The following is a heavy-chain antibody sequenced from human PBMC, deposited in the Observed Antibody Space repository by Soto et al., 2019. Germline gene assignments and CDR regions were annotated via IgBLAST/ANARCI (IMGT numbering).Heavy chain of an antibody. CDR1: GGSISSGGYY. Sequence: QVQLQESGPGLVKPSQTLSLTCTVSGGSISSGGYYWSWIRQPPGKGLEFIGYIYDSGSTYYNPSLQGRITISVDTSKNHFSLKVSSVTAADTAVYYCTRGSGYGDFDYWGQGTLVTVSS. J-gene: IGHJ4*02. D-gene: IGHD3-10*01. CDR3: TRGSGYGDFDY. V-gene: IGHV4-30-4*01. CDR2: IYDSGST.